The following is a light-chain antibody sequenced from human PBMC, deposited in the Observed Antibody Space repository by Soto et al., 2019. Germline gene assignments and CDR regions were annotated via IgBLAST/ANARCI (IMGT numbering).Light chain of an antibody. Sequence: DIQLTPSPAPLSSSVGDRVTITCRASQGISSYLAWYQQKPGKAPKLLIYAASTLQSGVPSRFSGSGSGTEFTLTISSLQPEDFATYYCQQLNSYPRTFGQGTKVDIK. J-gene: IGKJ1*01. CDR2: AAS. V-gene: IGKV1-9*01. CDR1: QGISSY. CDR3: QQLNSYPRT.